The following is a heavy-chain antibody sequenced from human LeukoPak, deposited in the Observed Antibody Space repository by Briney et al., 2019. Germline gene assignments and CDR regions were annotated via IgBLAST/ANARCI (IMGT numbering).Heavy chain of an antibody. J-gene: IGHJ4*02. CDR1: GYSFTNYW. V-gene: IGHV5-51*01. CDR2: IYPSDSDT. D-gene: IGHD6-6*01. CDR3: VRHTKFSSSSRIFDH. Sequence: GESLKISCKDSGYSFTNYWIGWVRQMPGKGLEWMGIIYPSDSDTRYGPSFQGQVTISADKSTNTAYLQWSSLKASDTAMYYCVRHTKFSSSSRIFDHWGQGTLVTVSS.